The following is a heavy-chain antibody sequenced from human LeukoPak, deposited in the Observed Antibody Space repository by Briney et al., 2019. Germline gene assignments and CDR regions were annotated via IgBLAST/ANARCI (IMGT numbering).Heavy chain of an antibody. J-gene: IGHJ4*02. CDR2: ISSSSSYI. CDR1: GFTFSSYS. D-gene: IGHD4-17*01. CDR3: ARDGYGDYVWEY. Sequence: KSGGSLRLSCAASGFTFSSYSMNWVRQAPGKGLEWVSSISSSSSYIYYADSVKGRFTISRDNAKNSLYLQMNSLRAEDTAVYYCARDGYGDYVWEYRGQGTLVTVSS. V-gene: IGHV3-21*01.